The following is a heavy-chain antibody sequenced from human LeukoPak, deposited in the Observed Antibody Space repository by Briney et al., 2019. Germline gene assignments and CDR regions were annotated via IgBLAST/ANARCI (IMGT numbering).Heavy chain of an antibody. D-gene: IGHD6-19*01. CDR2: INHSGST. CDR3: ARGPGIAVAGTWDY. Sequence: PSETLSLTCTVSGGSISSYYWSWIRQPPGKGLEWIGEINHSGSTNYNPSLKSRVTISVDTSKNQFSLKLSSVTAADTAVYYCARGPGIAVAGTWDYWGQGTLVTVSS. V-gene: IGHV4-34*01. CDR1: GGSISSYY. J-gene: IGHJ4*02.